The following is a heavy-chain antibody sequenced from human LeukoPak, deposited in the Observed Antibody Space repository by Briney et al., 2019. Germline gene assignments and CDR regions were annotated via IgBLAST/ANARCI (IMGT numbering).Heavy chain of an antibody. CDR3: VSDLLGSGSTTAYLYH. CDR1: GFTFSDYS. CDR2: ISRRSRHV. J-gene: IGHJ1*01. D-gene: IGHD3-10*01. Sequence: KSGGSLRLSCAASGFTFSDYSMNWVRQAPGKGLEWVASISRRSRHVYYAGSVKGRFTISRDDARNSLYLQMNSLRAGDMSVYFCVSDLLGSGSTTAYLYHWGQGTLVTVSS. V-gene: IGHV3-21*01.